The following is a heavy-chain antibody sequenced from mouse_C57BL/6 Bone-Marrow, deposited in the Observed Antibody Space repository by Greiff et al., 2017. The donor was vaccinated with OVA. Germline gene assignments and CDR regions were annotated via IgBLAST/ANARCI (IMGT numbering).Heavy chain of an antibody. CDR3: ARPDYYGSRGDAMDY. V-gene: IGHV1-76*01. Sequence: QVHVKQSGAELVRPGASVKLSCKASGYTFTDYYINWVKQRPGQGLEWIARIYPGSGNTYYNEKFKGKATLTAEKSSSTAYMQLSSLTSEDSAVYFCARPDYYGSRGDAMDYWGQGTSVTVSS. D-gene: IGHD1-1*01. J-gene: IGHJ4*01. CDR1: GYTFTDYY. CDR2: IYPGSGNT.